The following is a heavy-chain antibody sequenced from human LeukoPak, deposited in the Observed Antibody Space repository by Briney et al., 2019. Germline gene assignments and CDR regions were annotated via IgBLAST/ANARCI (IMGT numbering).Heavy chain of an antibody. D-gene: IGHD3-22*01. Sequence: GASVKVSCKASGYTFTSYGISWVRQAPGQGLEWMGWISAYNGNTNYAQKLQGRVTMTTDTSTSTAYMELRSLRSDDAAVYYCARMTYYYDSSGYYYFDYWGQGTLVTVSS. V-gene: IGHV1-18*01. CDR1: GYTFTSYG. CDR2: ISAYNGNT. J-gene: IGHJ4*02. CDR3: ARMTYYYDSSGYYYFDY.